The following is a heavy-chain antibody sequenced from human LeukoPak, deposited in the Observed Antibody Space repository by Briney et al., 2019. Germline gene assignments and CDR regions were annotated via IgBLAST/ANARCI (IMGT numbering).Heavy chain of an antibody. V-gene: IGHV3-15*01. J-gene: IGHJ4*02. Sequence: PGGSLRLSCAASGFTFSNAWMSWVRQAPGKGLEWVGRIKSKTDGGTTDYAAPVKGRFTISRDDSKNTLYLQMNSLKTEDTAVYYCTTARYYDSSGYLFDYWGQGTLVTVSS. D-gene: IGHD3-22*01. CDR2: IKSKTDGGTT. CDR3: TTARYYDSSGYLFDY. CDR1: GFTFSNAW.